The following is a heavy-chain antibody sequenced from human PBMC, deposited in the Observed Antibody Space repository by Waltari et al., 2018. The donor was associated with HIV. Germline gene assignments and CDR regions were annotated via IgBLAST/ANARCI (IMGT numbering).Heavy chain of an antibody. V-gene: IGHV3-7*04. J-gene: IGHJ4*02. CDR1: GFAFSRYW. Sequence: EVQLAESGGGLVQPGGSLNVSCEVSGFAFSRYWMSWVRQAPGKGAELVANINENGDEKYHVDSMKGRFVISRDNTKQSLYLEMKNLRVEDTAVYYCVRGSGSFWGQGTLVTVSS. CDR2: INENGDEK. CDR3: VRGSGSF. D-gene: IGHD2-15*01.